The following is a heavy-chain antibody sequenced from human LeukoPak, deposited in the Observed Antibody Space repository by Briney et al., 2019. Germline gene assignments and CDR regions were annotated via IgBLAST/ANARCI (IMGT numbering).Heavy chain of an antibody. Sequence: PSETLSLTCAVYGGSFSGYYWSWIRQPPGKGLEWIGEINHSGSTNYNPSLKSRVTISVDAAKNQFSLKLSSVTAADTAVYYCSRAFLLYHTEWLGGVGYWGQGTLVTVSS. CDR3: SRAFLLYHTEWLGGVGY. D-gene: IGHD5-12*01. J-gene: IGHJ4*02. CDR2: INHSGST. V-gene: IGHV4-34*01. CDR1: GGSFSGYY.